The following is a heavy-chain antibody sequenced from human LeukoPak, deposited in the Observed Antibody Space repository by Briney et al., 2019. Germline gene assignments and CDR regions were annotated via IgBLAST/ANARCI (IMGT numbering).Heavy chain of an antibody. CDR3: AKESRITIFGVVIIRYFDY. CDR1: GFTFSSYA. V-gene: IGHV3-23*01. J-gene: IGHJ4*02. CDR2: ISGSGGST. Sequence: GGSLRLSCAASGFTFSSYAMSWVRQAPGKGLEWVSAISGSGGSTYYADSVKGPFTISRDNSKNTLYLQMNSLRAEDTAVYYCAKESRITIFGVVIIRYFDYWGQGTLVTVSP. D-gene: IGHD3-3*01.